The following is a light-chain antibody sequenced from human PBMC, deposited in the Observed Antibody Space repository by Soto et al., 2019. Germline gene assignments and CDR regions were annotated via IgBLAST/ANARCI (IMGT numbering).Light chain of an antibody. CDR1: QSVSSY. J-gene: IGKJ5*01. CDR2: DAS. Sequence: EIVLTQSTATLSLSPREGATLSCGASQSVSSYLAWYQQKPGQAPRLLIYDASNRATGIPARFSGSGSGTDFTLTISSLEPEDFAVYYCQKRSNWPPITFGQGTRLEIK. CDR3: QKRSNWPPIT. V-gene: IGKV3-11*01.